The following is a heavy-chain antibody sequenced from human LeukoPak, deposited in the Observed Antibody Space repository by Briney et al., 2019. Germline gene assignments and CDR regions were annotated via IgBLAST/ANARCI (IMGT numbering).Heavy chain of an antibody. D-gene: IGHD3-9*01. CDR1: GFTFSSYA. CDR2: ISYDGSNK. V-gene: IGHV3-30-3*01. J-gene: IGHJ4*02. CDR3: ARDDWDR. Sequence: PGGSLRLSCAASGFTFSSYAMHWVRQAPGKGLKWVAVISYDGSNKYYADSVKGRFTISRDNSKNTLYLQMNSLRAEDTAVYYCARDDWDRWGQGTLVTVSS.